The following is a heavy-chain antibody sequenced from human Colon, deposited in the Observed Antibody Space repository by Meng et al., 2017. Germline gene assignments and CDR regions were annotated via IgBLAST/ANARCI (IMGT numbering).Heavy chain of an antibody. Sequence: QVQLQQLGGGMLKPSEALSLTCAVYGGSFSGYYWSWIRQPPGKGLEWIGEINHSGSTNYNPSLKSRVTISVDTSKNQLSLKLSSVTAADTAVYYCARGLFDYWGQGTLVTVSS. V-gene: IGHV4-34*01. J-gene: IGHJ4*02. CDR2: INHSGST. CDR3: ARGLFDY. CDR1: GGSFSGYY.